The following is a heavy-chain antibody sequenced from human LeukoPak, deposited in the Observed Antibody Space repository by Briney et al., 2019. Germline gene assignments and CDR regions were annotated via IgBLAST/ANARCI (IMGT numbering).Heavy chain of an antibody. V-gene: IGHV4-31*03. CDR3: ASLVLRYFDWSGGYFDY. CDR2: IYYSGST. Sequence: PSQTLSLTCTVSGGSISSGGYYWSWIRQHPGKGLEWLGYIYYSGSTYYNPSLKSRVTISVDTSKNQFSLKLSSVTAADTAVYYCASLVLRYFDWSGGYFDYWGQGTLVTVSS. D-gene: IGHD3-9*01. CDR1: GGSISSGGYY. J-gene: IGHJ4*02.